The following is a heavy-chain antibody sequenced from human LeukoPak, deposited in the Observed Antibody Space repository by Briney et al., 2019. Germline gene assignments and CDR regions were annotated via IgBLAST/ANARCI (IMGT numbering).Heavy chain of an antibody. CDR2: ISDDGINK. J-gene: IGHJ4*02. V-gene: IGHV3-30*18. Sequence: PGGSLRLSCAASGFTFNNYGIHYVRQAPGKGLEWVAVISDDGINKNYADSVKGRFTISRDSSNNTLYLQMNSLRAEDTGVYFCAKDGETTASGTFDFRGQGTLVTVSS. D-gene: IGHD6-13*01. CDR3: AKDGETTASGTFDF. CDR1: GFTFNNYG.